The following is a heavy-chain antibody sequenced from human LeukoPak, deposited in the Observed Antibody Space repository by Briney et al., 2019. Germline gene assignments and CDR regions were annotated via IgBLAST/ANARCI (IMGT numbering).Heavy chain of an antibody. CDR2: IYYSGST. Sequence: SETLSLTCTVSGGSFSSSGYYWGWIRQPPGKGLEWIGNIYYSGSTSYNPSLKSRVTISVDTSKNQFSLKVSSVTAADTAVYYCARLIAVAGADWYFDLWGRGTLVTVSS. J-gene: IGHJ2*01. CDR3: ARLIAVAGADWYFDL. V-gene: IGHV4-39*01. D-gene: IGHD6-19*01. CDR1: GGSFSSSGYY.